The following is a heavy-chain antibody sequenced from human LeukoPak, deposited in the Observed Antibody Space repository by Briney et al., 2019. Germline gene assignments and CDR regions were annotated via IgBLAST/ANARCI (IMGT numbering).Heavy chain of an antibody. CDR3: ARDTRYDSGGHDC. J-gene: IGHJ4*02. Sequence: SETLSLTCTVSGGSISSYYWSWIRQPPGKGLEWIGYIYYSGSTNYNPSLKSRVTISVDTSKNQFSLKLSSVTAADTAVYYCARDTRYDSGGHDCWGQGTLVTVSS. D-gene: IGHD3-22*01. V-gene: IGHV4-59*12. CDR1: GGSISSYY. CDR2: IYYSGST.